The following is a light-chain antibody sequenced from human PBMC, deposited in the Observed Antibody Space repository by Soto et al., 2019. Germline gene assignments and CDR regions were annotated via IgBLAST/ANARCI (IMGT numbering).Light chain of an antibody. J-gene: IGLJ2*01. Sequence: QSALTQPASVSGSPGQSITISCTGTSSHVGGYNYVSWYQQHPGKAPKLMIYDVNNRPSGVSNRFSGSKSGNTASLTISGLQAEDEADYYCSSYTSSSTLVVFGGGTKLTVL. CDR2: DVN. CDR3: SSYTSSSTLVV. CDR1: SSHVGGYNY. V-gene: IGLV2-14*01.